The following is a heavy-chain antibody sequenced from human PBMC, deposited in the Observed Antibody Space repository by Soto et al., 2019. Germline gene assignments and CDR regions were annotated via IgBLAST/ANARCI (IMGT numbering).Heavy chain of an antibody. CDR3: ARAKNGMDV. J-gene: IGHJ6*02. CDR1: GGTFSNHL. V-gene: IGHV1-69*05. Sequence: SVKVSCKASGGTFSNHLISWVRQAPGQGLEWVGTIIPLFGTLNYAQKFQGWVTMTRDTSISTAYMELSRLRSDDTAVYYCARAKNGMDVWGQGTTVTVSS. CDR2: IIPLFGTL.